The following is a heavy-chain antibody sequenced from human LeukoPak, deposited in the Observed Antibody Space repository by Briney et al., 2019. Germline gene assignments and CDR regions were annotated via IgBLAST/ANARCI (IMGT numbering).Heavy chain of an antibody. CDR1: GFTFSYHW. D-gene: IGHD4-17*01. CDR3: ARDPSYYGDYSDY. J-gene: IGHJ4*02. CDR2: IYSGGST. V-gene: IGHV3-53*01. Sequence: GGSLRLSCAASGFTFSYHWMTWVRQAPGKGLEWVSVIYSGGSTYYADSVKGRFTISRDNSKNTLYLQMNSLRAEDTAVYYCARDPSYYGDYSDYWGQGTLVTVSS.